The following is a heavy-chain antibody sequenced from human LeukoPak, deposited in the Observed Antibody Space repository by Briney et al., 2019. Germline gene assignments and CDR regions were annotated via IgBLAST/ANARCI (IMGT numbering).Heavy chain of an antibody. V-gene: IGHV4-34*01. CDR1: GGSFSGYY. CDR3: ASGTRGLPPPSSYFDY. CDR2: INHSGST. Sequence: AETLSLTCAVSGGSFSGYYWSWIRQPPGKGLEWIWEINHSGSTKYNPSLKSRVTISVDTYNNQFSLMLSYVLAADKAVYYCASGTRGLPPPSSYFDYWGQGTLVTVPS. D-gene: IGHD1-7*01. J-gene: IGHJ4*02.